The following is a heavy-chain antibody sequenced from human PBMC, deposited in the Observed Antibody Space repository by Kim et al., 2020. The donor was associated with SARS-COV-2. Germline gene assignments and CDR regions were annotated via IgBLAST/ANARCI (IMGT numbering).Heavy chain of an antibody. CDR3: AKDARVTTAAFDI. J-gene: IGHJ3*02. CDR1: GFTFSSYA. D-gene: IGHD2-21*02. Sequence: GGSLRLSCAASGFTFSSYAMSWVRQAPGKGLEWVSVISAGGGSTYYADSLKGRFTISRDNSKNTLYLQMNSLRAEDTAVYYCAKDARVTTAAFDIWGQGTMVTVSS. V-gene: IGHV3-23*01. CDR2: ISAGGGST.